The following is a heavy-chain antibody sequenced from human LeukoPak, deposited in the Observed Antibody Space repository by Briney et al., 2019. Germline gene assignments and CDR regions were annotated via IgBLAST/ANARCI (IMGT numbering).Heavy chain of an antibody. D-gene: IGHD5-12*01. J-gene: IGHJ4*02. CDR2: ISGSGGST. V-gene: IGHV3-23*01. Sequence: GGSLRLPCAASGFTFSSYAMSWVRQAPGKGLEWVSAISGSGGSTYYADSVKGRFTISRDNSKNTPYLQMNSLRAEDTAVYYCAKRRATGVAGYIDYWGQGTLVTVSS. CDR3: AKRRATGVAGYIDY. CDR1: GFTFSSYA.